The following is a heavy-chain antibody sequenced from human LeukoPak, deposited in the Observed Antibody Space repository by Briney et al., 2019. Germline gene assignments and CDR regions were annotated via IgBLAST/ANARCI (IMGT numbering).Heavy chain of an antibody. CDR2: ISAYNGNT. CDR1: GYTFTSYG. CDR3: ARDRAGYYDSSGYAISVDY. Sequence: ASVKVSCKASGYTFTSYGISWVRQAPGQGLEWMGWISAYNGNTNYAQKLQGRVPMTTDTSTSTAYMKLRSLRSDDTAVYYCARDRAGYYDSSGYAISVDYWGQGTLVTVSS. J-gene: IGHJ4*02. D-gene: IGHD3-22*01. V-gene: IGHV1-18*01.